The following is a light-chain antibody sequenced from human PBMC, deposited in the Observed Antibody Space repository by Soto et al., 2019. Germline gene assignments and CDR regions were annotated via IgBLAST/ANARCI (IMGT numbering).Light chain of an antibody. CDR3: AAWDDSLSVHVV. CDR1: SSNIGSNY. J-gene: IGLJ2*01. CDR2: RNN. Sequence: QSVLTQPPSASGTPGQRVTISCSGSSSNIGSNYVYWYQQLPGTAPKLLIYRNNQRPSGVPDRFSGSKSGTSASLAISGLRSEDEADYYCAAWDDSLSVHVVFGGGIKVTVL. V-gene: IGLV1-47*01.